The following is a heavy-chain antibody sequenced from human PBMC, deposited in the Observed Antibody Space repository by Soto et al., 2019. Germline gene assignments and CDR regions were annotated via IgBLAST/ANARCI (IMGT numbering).Heavy chain of an antibody. CDR1: GDSISSGDHY. Sequence: SETLSLTCTVSGDSISSGDHYWTWIRQPPGEGLEWIGYIYYSGSTSYNPSLKNRPTISADSSKNQFSLKLSSVTAADTAVYYCARAGYGDYVGYFDYWGQGNLVTVSS. D-gene: IGHD4-17*01. V-gene: IGHV4-30-4*01. CDR2: IYYSGST. CDR3: ARAGYGDYVGYFDY. J-gene: IGHJ4*02.